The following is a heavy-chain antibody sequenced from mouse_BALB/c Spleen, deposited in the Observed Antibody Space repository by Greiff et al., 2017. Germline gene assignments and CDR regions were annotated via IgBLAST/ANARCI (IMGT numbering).Heavy chain of an antibody. Sequence: VQLQQSGAELVRPGTSVKVSCKASGYAFTNYLIEWGKQRPGQGLEWIGVINPGSGGTNYNEKFKGKATLTADKSSSTAYMQLSSLTSDDSAVYFCARRDYYGYWYFDVWGAGTTVTVSS. CDR1: GYAFTNYL. D-gene: IGHD1-1*01. CDR3: ARRDYYGYWYFDV. J-gene: IGHJ1*01. CDR2: INPGSGGT. V-gene: IGHV1-54*01.